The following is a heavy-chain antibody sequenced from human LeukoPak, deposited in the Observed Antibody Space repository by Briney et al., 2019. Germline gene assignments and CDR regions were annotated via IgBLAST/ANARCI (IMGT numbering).Heavy chain of an antibody. J-gene: IGHJ4*02. D-gene: IGHD6-13*01. V-gene: IGHV1-2*02. Sequence: ASVKVSCKSSGYSFTDYYIHWVRQAPGHGPEWMGSINPNSGGTNYAQKLQGRVTMTGDTSITTAFMEVSRLRSDDTAFYYCARSSSSWYIDYWGQGTLVTVSS. CDR2: INPNSGGT. CDR3: ARSSSSWYIDY. CDR1: GYSFTDYY.